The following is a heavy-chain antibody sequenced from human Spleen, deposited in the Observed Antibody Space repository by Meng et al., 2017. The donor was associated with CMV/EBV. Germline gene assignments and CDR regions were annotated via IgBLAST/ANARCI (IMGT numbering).Heavy chain of an antibody. Sequence: ASVKVSCKASGYTFTSYYMHWVRQAPGQGLEWMGIINPSGGSTSYAQKFQGRVTITTDESTSTAYMELSSLRSEDTAVYYCASNSGGELIIAARAYYYGMDVWGQGTTVTVSS. CDR1: GYTFTSYY. J-gene: IGHJ6*02. CDR2: INPSGGST. D-gene: IGHD6-6*01. CDR3: ASNSGGELIIAARAYYYGMDV. V-gene: IGHV1-46*01.